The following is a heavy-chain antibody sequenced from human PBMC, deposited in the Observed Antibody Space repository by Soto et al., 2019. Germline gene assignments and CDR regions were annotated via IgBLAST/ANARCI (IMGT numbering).Heavy chain of an antibody. Sequence: SETLSLTCAVSGGSISTENWWSWVRQPPGKGLEWIGEIYHGGGARYNPSLRRRVTISVDKSKNQFSLNLSSVTAADTAVYYCARQWGDYVCDYWGQGTLVTVSS. D-gene: IGHD3-16*01. CDR3: ARQWGDYVCDY. CDR1: GGSISTENW. V-gene: IGHV4-4*02. CDR2: IYHGGGA. J-gene: IGHJ4*02.